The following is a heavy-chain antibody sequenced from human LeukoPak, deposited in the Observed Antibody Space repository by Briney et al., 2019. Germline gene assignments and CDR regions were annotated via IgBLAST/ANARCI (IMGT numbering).Heavy chain of an antibody. CDR3: ARLGMEDDSSGYYYGFEAFDI. J-gene: IGHJ3*02. D-gene: IGHD3-22*01. V-gene: IGHV4-39*01. CDR2: IYYSGST. Sequence: SETLSLTCTVSGGSISSSSYYWGWIRQPPGKGLEWIGSIYYSGSTYYNPSLKRRVTISVDTSNHQFSLKLSSVTAADTAVYYCARLGMEDDSSGYYYGFEAFDIWGQGTMVTVSS. CDR1: GGSISSSSYY.